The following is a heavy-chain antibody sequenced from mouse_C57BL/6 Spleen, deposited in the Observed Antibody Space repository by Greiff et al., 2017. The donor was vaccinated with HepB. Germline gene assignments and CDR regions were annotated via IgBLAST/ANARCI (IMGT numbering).Heavy chain of an antibody. CDR1: GYTFTSYW. CDR3: ARAQATYAMDY. D-gene: IGHD3-2*02. V-gene: IGHV1-55*01. Sequence: QVQLQQSGAELVKPGASVKMSCKASGYTFTSYWITWVKQRPGQGLEWIGDIYPGSGSTNYNEKFKSKATLTVDTSSSTAYMQLSSLTSEDSAVYYCARAQATYAMDYWGQGTSVTVSS. CDR2: IYPGSGST. J-gene: IGHJ4*01.